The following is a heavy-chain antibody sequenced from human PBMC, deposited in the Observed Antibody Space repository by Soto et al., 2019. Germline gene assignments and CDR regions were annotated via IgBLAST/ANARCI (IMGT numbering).Heavy chain of an antibody. J-gene: IGHJ2*01. CDR1: GLTFSSYS. V-gene: IGHV3-21*01. Sequence: PGGSLRLSCAASGLTFSSYSMNWVRQAPGKGLEWVSSISSSSSYIYYADSVKGRFTISRDNAKNSLYLQMNSLRAEDTAVYYCAREEPPYDYGDYAWYFDLWGRGTLVTVSS. CDR3: AREEPPYDYGDYAWYFDL. CDR2: ISSSSSYI. D-gene: IGHD4-17*01.